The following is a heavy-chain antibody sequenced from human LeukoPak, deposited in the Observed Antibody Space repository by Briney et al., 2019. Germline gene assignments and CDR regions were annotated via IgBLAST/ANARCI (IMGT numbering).Heavy chain of an antibody. CDR1: GFTFDDYG. D-gene: IGHD3-3*01. V-gene: IGHV3-20*04. CDR3: ARGGYDFWSGYYGAFDI. Sequence: PGGSLRLSCAASGFTFDDYGMSWVRQAPGKGLEWVSGINWNGGSTGCADSVKGRFTISRDNAKNSLYLQMNSLRAKDTALYYCARGGYDFWSGYYGAFDIWGQGTMVTVSS. CDR2: INWNGGST. J-gene: IGHJ3*02.